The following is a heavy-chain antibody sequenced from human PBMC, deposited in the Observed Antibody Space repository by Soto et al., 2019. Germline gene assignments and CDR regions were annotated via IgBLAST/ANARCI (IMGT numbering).Heavy chain of an antibody. D-gene: IGHD2-8*01. V-gene: IGHV1-69*02. CDR2: IIPILGIA. CDR3: AKNGQPPYYYYGLDV. Sequence: SVKVSCKASGGTFSSYTISWVRQAPGQGLEWMGRIIPILGIANYAQKFQGRVSMTIDTSTTTAYMELRSLTSDDTAVYYCAKNGQPPYYYYGLDVWGQGTKVTVSS. CDR1: GGTFSSYT. J-gene: IGHJ6*02.